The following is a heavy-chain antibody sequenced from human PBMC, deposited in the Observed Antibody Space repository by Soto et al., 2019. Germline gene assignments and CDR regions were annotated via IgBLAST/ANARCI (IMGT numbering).Heavy chain of an antibody. CDR1: GYTFTSYD. Sequence: ASVKVSCKASGYTFTSYDINWVRQATGQGLEYLGWMNPNSGNTGYVQKFQGRVTMTRDTSISTAYMELSSLRSEDTAVYYCAIGIKYGDYSRWFVSWGQRTLGTVSS. D-gene: IGHD4-17*01. CDR3: AIGIKYGDYSRWFVS. V-gene: IGHV1-8*01. J-gene: IGHJ5*01. CDR2: MNPNSGNT.